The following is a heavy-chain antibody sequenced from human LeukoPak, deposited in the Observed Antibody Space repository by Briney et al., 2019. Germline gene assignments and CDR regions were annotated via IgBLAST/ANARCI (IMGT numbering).Heavy chain of an antibody. D-gene: IGHD3-9*01. V-gene: IGHV1-46*01. CDR3: ARDVNYDILTGYYDYYYSGMDV. CDR1: GYTFTSYY. J-gene: IGHJ6*02. CDR2: INPSGGST. Sequence: ASVKVSCKASGYTFTSYYMHWVRQAPGQGLEWMGIINPSGGSTSYAQKFQGRVTMTRDTSTSTVYMELSSLRSEDTAVYYCARDVNYDILTGYYDYYYSGMDVWGQGTTVTVSS.